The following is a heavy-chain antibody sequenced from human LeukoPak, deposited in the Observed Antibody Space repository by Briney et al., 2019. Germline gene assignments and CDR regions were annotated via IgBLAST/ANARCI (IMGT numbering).Heavy chain of an antibody. J-gene: IGHJ4*02. V-gene: IGHV4-30-2*01. CDR2: IYHSGST. D-gene: IGHD2-21*02. Sequence: SETLSLTCAVSGGSISSGGYSWSWIRQPPGKGLEWIGYIYHSGSTYCNPSLKSRVTITVDRSKNQFSLKLSSVTAADTAVYYCARGVLGATKKVTAIPTYYFDYWGQGTLVTVSS. CDR1: GGSISSGGYS. CDR3: ARGVLGATKKVTAIPTYYFDY.